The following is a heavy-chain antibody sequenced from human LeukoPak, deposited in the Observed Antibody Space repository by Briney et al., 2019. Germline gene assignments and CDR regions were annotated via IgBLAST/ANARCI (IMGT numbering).Heavy chain of an antibody. CDR1: GFTFSSYA. J-gene: IGHJ6*02. V-gene: IGHV3-23*01. D-gene: IGHD3-3*01. CDR3: AKDRITIFGVVINDYYGMDV. CDR2: ISGSGGST. Sequence: GGSLRLSCAASGFTFSSYAMSWVRQAPGKGLECVSAISGSGGSTYYADSVKGRFTISRDNSKNTLYLQMNSLRAEDTAVYYCAKDRITIFGVVINDYYGMDVWGQGTTVTVSS.